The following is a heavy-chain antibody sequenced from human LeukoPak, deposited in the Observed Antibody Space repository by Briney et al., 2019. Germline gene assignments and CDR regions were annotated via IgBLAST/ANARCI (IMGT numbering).Heavy chain of an antibody. CDR2: IYYSGST. V-gene: IGHV4-59*01. CDR1: GGSISSYY. Sequence: PSETLSPTCTVSGGSISSYYWSWIRQPPGKGLEWSGYIYYSGSTNYNPSLKRRVTISVDTSKNQFSLKLSSVTAADTAVYYCARGRGTGYSSSWSMGYFDYWGQGTLVTVSS. J-gene: IGHJ4*02. CDR3: ARGRGTGYSSSWSMGYFDY. D-gene: IGHD6-13*01.